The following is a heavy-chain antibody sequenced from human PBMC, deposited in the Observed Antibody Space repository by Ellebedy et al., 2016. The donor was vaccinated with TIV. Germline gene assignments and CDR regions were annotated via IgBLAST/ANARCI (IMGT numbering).Heavy chain of an antibody. V-gene: IGHV3-30*02. Sequence: GESLKISCAASGFTFSSYAMHWVRQAPGKGLEWVSVIWYDGINKYYADSVKGRFTISRDNSKNTLFLQMNSLRVEDTAVYYCAVSRWAAAGLYYFDFWGQGTLVTVSS. CDR2: IWYDGINK. J-gene: IGHJ4*02. CDR3: AVSRWAAAGLYYFDF. D-gene: IGHD6-13*01. CDR1: GFTFSSYA.